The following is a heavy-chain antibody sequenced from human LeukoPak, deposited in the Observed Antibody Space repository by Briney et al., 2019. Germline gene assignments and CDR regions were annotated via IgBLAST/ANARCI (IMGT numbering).Heavy chain of an antibody. CDR2: IYHSGST. CDR1: GYSISSGYY. Sequence: SETLSLTCAVSGYSISSGYYWGWIRQPPGKGLEWIGIIYHSGSTYYNPSLKSRVIISVDTSKNQFSLRLSSVTAADTAIYYCARALYSSSWCFDYWGQGTLVTVSS. J-gene: IGHJ4*02. V-gene: IGHV4-38-2*01. CDR3: ARALYSSSWCFDY. D-gene: IGHD6-13*01.